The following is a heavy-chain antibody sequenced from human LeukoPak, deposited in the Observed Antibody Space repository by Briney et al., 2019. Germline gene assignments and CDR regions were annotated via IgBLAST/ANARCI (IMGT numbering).Heavy chain of an antibody. CDR3: ARDSDGYGSTNGLDP. V-gene: IGHV4-39*07. CDR1: GGSISSSSYY. D-gene: IGHD3-10*01. CDR2: IYYSGST. J-gene: IGHJ5*02. Sequence: SETLSLTCTVSGGSISSSSYYWGWIRQPPGKGLEWIGSIYYSGSTYYNPSLKSRVTISVDTSKNQFSLKLSSVTAADTAVYYCARDSDGYGSTNGLDPWGQGTPVTVSS.